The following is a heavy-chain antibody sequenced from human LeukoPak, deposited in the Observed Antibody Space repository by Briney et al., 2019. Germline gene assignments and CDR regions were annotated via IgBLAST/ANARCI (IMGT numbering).Heavy chain of an antibody. J-gene: IGHJ5*02. CDR3: ARGLYEYCSSTSCTPWFDP. D-gene: IGHD2-2*01. Sequence: SVKASCKASGGTFSSYAISWVRQAPGQGLEWMGGIIPIFGTANYAQKFQGRVTITTDESTSTAYMELSSLRSEDTAVYYCARGLYEYCSSTSCTPWFDPWGQGTLVTVSS. V-gene: IGHV1-69*05. CDR2: IIPIFGTA. CDR1: GGTFSSYA.